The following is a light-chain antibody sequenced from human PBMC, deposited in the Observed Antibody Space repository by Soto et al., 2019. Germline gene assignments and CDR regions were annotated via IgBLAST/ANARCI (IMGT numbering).Light chain of an antibody. CDR1: QSISIW. CDR2: DAS. CDR3: QQYNGYSTWT. Sequence: DIQMTQSPSTLSASVGDRITITCRASQSISIWLAWYQQTPGKARKILLYDASRLETGVPSRFSGSVSGTEFALTFSSLQPDDFATYYCQQYNGYSTWTFGQGTTVETK. J-gene: IGKJ1*01. V-gene: IGKV1-5*01.